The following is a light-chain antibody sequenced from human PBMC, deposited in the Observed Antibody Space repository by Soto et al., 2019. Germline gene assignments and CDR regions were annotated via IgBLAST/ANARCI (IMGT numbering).Light chain of an antibody. Sequence: QSVLTQPPSASGTPGQRVTISCSGSSSNIGSNTVSWYQQLPETAPKLLIYSSNQRPSGVPDRFSGSKSGTSASLAISGLQSEDEADYYCAAWDDSLNGYVFGTGTKVTVL. CDR3: AAWDDSLNGYV. CDR1: SSNIGSNT. CDR2: SSN. V-gene: IGLV1-44*01. J-gene: IGLJ1*01.